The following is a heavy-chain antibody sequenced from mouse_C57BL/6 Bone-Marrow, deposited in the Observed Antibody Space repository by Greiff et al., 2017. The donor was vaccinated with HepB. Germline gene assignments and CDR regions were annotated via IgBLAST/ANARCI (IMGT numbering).Heavy chain of an antibody. J-gene: IGHJ4*01. V-gene: IGHV14-1*01. Sequence: EVQRVESGAELVRPGASVKLSCTASGFNIKDYYIHWVKQRPEQGLEWIGRIDPEDGDTEYAPKFQGKATMTADTSSNTAYLQLSSLTSEDTAVYYCTTPSLLYYAMDYWGQGTSVTVSS. D-gene: IGHD2-12*01. CDR1: GFNIKDYY. CDR2: IDPEDGDT. CDR3: TTPSLLYYAMDY.